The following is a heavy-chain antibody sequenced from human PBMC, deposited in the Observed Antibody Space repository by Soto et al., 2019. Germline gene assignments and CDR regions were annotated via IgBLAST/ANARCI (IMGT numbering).Heavy chain of an antibody. V-gene: IGHV4-59*08. CDR1: GGSISSYY. CDR2: IYYSGST. D-gene: IGHD4-17*01. CDR3: ARHLSHGDLPYYMDV. J-gene: IGHJ6*03. Sequence: PSEPLSVTCTVAGGSISSYYWSWIRQPPGKGLEWIGYIYYSGSTNYNPSLKSRVTISVDTSKNQFSLKLSSVTAADTAVYYCARHLSHGDLPYYMDVWGKGTTVTVSS.